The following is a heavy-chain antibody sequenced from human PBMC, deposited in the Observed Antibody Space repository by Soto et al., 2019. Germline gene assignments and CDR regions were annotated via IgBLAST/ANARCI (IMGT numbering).Heavy chain of an antibody. CDR2: IYWDDDK. CDR3: VPRRCGGDCLQSFSSHSYYGLDV. D-gene: IGHD2-21*02. CDR1: GLSLSTTGVG. V-gene: IGHV2-5*02. Sequence: QITLKESGPTLVKPTQTLTLTCTFSGLSLSTTGVGVGWIRQPPGKALEWLALIYWDDDKRYSPSLKSRLTTNKDTTKNQVFLTMTNMDPVDTSTYYFVPRRCGGDCLQSFSSHSYYGLDVWGQGTTVTVSS. J-gene: IGHJ6*02.